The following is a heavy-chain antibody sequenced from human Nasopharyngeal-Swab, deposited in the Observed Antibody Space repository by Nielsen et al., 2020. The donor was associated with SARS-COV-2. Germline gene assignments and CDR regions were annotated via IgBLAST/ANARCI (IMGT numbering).Heavy chain of an antibody. CDR2: ISFSGSET. Sequence: GASLKISCAASGFTFSDYYMNWIRQAPGKGLEWVSFISFSGSETDYADSVRGRITIFRDNAKNSVSLQMNSLRPEDTAVYYCARDKGDYGSEAAGMDVWGQGTTVTVSS. CDR1: GFTFSDYY. J-gene: IGHJ6*02. D-gene: IGHD4-17*01. V-gene: IGHV3-11*05. CDR3: ARDKGDYGSEAAGMDV.